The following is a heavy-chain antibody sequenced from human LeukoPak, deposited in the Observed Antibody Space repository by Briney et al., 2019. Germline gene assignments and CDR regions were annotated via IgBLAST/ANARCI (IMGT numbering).Heavy chain of an antibody. Sequence: GGSLRLSCAASGFTFSSYAMSWVRQAPEKGLEWVSSISGTGGSTYYADSVKGRFTISRDNSKNTLYFQMNSLRAEDTAVYYCAKIDGDYAHYWGQGTLVTVSS. CDR1: GFTFSSYA. CDR2: ISGTGGST. D-gene: IGHD4-17*01. J-gene: IGHJ4*02. CDR3: AKIDGDYAHY. V-gene: IGHV3-23*01.